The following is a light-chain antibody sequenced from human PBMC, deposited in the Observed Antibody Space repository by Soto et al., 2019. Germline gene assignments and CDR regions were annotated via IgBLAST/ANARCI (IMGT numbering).Light chain of an antibody. J-gene: IGKJ1*01. CDR2: DTS. CDR1: QSIGKW. V-gene: IGKV1-5*01. Sequence: DLQMTQSPSTLSASVGDRVTITCRASQSIGKWLAWYQQKPGQAPKLLIYDTSTLDSGVSDSFSGSGSGTEFPLTISSLQAEDFTTYYCQQYSDFWTFGPGTKVDIK. CDR3: QQYSDFWT.